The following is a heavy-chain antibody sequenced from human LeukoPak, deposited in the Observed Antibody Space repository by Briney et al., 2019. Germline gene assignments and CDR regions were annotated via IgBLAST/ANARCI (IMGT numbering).Heavy chain of an antibody. CDR2: VSGYSGNT. CDR3: ARQSVISSRSPDDAFDL. J-gene: IGHJ3*01. V-gene: IGHV1-18*01. Sequence: ASVKVSCKASGYTFTKYGISWVRQAPGKGLEWMGWVSGYSGNTDYAQRLQGRVTMTTDTSTSTAYMELRSLRSDDAAVYYCARQSVISSRSPDDAFDLWGQGTMVTVSS. D-gene: IGHD2-21*01. CDR1: GYTFTKYG.